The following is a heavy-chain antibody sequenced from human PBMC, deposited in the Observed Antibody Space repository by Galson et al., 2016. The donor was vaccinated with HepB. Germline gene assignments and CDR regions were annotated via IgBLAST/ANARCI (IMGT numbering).Heavy chain of an antibody. J-gene: IGHJ2*01. CDR2: IDSTGNYG. V-gene: IGHV3-21*01. CDR3: ARASASWYFDL. CDR1: GFIFSAFS. Sequence: SLRLSCAASGFIFSAFSMNWVRQAPGRGLEWVSSIDSTGNYGYYAESMKGRFIISRDNAKNSVFLQMNSLRVEDTAVYYCARASASWYFDLWGRGSLVTVSS.